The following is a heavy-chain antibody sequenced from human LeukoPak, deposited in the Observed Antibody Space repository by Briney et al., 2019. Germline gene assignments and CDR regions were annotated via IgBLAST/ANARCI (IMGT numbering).Heavy chain of an antibody. CDR3: ARVDTAKKGANWFDP. Sequence: GASVKVSCKASGYTFTSYYMHWVRQAPGQGLEWMGLINPSGGSTSYAQKFQGRVTMTRDMSTSTVYMELSSLRSEDTAVYYCARVDTAKKGANWFDPWGQGTLVTVSS. J-gene: IGHJ5*02. D-gene: IGHD5-18*01. CDR2: INPSGGST. V-gene: IGHV1-46*01. CDR1: GYTFTSYY.